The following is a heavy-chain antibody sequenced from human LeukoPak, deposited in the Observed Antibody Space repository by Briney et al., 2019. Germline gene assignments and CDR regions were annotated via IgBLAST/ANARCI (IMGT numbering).Heavy chain of an antibody. V-gene: IGHV3-21*01. Sequence: KTGGSLRLSCAASGFTSSSYSMNWVRQAPGKGLEWVSSISSSSSYIYYADSVKGRFTISRDNAKNSLYLQMNSLRAEDTAVYYCARDSEGSSWAYYFDYWGQGTLVTVSS. CDR3: ARDSEGSSWAYYFDY. CDR2: ISSSSSYI. D-gene: IGHD6-13*01. CDR1: GFTSSSYS. J-gene: IGHJ4*02.